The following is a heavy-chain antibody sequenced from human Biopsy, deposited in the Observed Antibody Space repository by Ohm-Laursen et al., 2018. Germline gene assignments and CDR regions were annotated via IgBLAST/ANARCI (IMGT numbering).Heavy chain of an antibody. J-gene: IGHJ6*02. CDR3: ARIPIPIFSAALVYRHRRHLQGLDV. Sequence: TQTLTLTYTLSGFSVNTRGMSVTWIRQPPGKALEWLARIDWDVAKFYSASLKSRLTISKGTSGNHVVLTLSDVDPVDTGTYYCARIPIPIFSAALVYRHRRHLQGLDVWGQGTTVIVSS. CDR1: GFSVNTRGMS. V-gene: IGHV2-70*16. CDR2: IDWDVAK. D-gene: IGHD2-21*01.